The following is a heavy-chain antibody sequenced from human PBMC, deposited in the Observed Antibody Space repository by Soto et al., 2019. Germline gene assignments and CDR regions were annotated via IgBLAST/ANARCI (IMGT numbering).Heavy chain of an antibody. CDR2: IYSGGST. V-gene: IGHV3-53*04. CDR1: GFTVSSNY. J-gene: IGHJ6*03. D-gene: IGHD4-4*01. Sequence: GGSLRLSCAASGFTVSSNYMSWVRQAPGKGLEWVSVIYSGGSTYYADSVKGRFTISRHNSKNTLYLQMNSLRAEDTAVYYCARGVTPYYYYYMDVWGKGTTVTVSS. CDR3: ARGVTPYYYYYMDV.